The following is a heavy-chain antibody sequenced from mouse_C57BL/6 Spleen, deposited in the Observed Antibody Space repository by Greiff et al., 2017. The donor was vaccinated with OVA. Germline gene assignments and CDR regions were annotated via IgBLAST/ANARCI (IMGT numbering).Heavy chain of an antibody. V-gene: IGHV1-15*01. Sequence: VHLVESGAELVRPGASVTLSCKASGYTFTDYEMHWVKQTPVHGLEWIGAIDPETGGTAYNQKFKGKAILTADKSSSTAYMELRSLTSEDSAVYYCTRKRPYYSNYADYWGKGTTLTVSS. CDR3: TRKRPYYSNYADY. D-gene: IGHD2-5*01. CDR1: GYTFTDYE. CDR2: IDPETGGT. J-gene: IGHJ2*01.